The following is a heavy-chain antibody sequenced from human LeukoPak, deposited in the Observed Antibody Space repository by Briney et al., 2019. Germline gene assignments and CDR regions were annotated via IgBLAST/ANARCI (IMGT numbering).Heavy chain of an antibody. V-gene: IGHV5-51*01. CDR1: GYSFTSYW. J-gene: IGHJ1*01. CDR3: ATVPRIPAVGNTEYFRH. CDR2: INPGDSDT. D-gene: IGHD2-2*01. Sequence: GESLKISCKGSGYSFTSYWIGWVRQMPGKGLEWMGIINPGDSDTRYSPSFQGQVTFSVDKSISTAYLQWSSLKASDTAMYFCATVPRIPAVGNTEYFRHWGQGTLVTVSS.